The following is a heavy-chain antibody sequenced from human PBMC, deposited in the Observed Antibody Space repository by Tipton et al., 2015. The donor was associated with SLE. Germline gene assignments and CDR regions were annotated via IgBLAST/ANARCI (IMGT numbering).Heavy chain of an antibody. CDR3: ARGEDFSSGYAI. V-gene: IGHV4-31*03. Sequence: PGLVKPSQTLSLTCTVSGASISSGGYYWSWIRQHPGEGLEWIGYMYYNGRIQYNPSLKSRVKMSGDTSKNQLSMNLTSVTAADTALNYCARGEDFSSGYAIWGQGTMVTVSS. CDR1: GASISSGGYY. CDR2: MYYNGRI. J-gene: IGHJ3*02. D-gene: IGHD3-22*01.